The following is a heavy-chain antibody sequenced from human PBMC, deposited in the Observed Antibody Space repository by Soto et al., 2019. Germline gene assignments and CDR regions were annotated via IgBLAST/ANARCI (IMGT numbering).Heavy chain of an antibody. J-gene: IGHJ6*02. CDR2: IYHSGST. Sequence: SETLSLTCAVSGYSISSGYYWGWIRQPPGKGLEWIGSIYHSGSTYYNPSLKSRVTISVDTSKNQFSLKLSSVTAADTAVYYCAREDYDSSGYYYYYYGMDVWGQGTTVTAP. D-gene: IGHD3-22*01. V-gene: IGHV4-38-2*02. CDR1: GYSISSGYY. CDR3: AREDYDSSGYYYYYYGMDV.